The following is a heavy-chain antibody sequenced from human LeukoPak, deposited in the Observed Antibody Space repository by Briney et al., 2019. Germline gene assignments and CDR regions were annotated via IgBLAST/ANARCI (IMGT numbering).Heavy chain of an antibody. CDR1: GFTFSSYG. D-gene: IGHD6-19*01. V-gene: IGHV3-33*06. Sequence: AGGSLRLSCAASGFTFSSYGMHWVRQAPGKGLEWVAVIWYDGNNKYYADSVKGRFTISRDNSKNTLYLQMNSLRAEDTAVYYCAKDVGGWYGTHYYYGMDVWGQGTTVTVSS. J-gene: IGHJ6*02. CDR2: IWYDGNNK. CDR3: AKDVGGWYGTHYYYGMDV.